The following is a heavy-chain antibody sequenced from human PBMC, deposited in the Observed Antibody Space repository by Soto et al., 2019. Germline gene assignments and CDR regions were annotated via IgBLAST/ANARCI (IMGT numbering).Heavy chain of an antibody. CDR1: GFSFSSYD. Sequence: QVQLVESGGGVVQPGTSLRLSCAASGFSFSSYDIHWVRQAPGKGLEWVAVIWYDGSNKYYADSVKGRFTISRDNSKNPLYRQMNSLRADDTAVYYCARGYSSSRDLGYWGQGTLVTVSS. D-gene: IGHD6-13*01. J-gene: IGHJ4*02. V-gene: IGHV3-33*01. CDR2: IWYDGSNK. CDR3: ARGYSSSRDLGY.